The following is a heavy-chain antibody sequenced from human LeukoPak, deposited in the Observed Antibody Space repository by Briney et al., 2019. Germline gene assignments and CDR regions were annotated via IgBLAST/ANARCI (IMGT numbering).Heavy chain of an antibody. CDR1: GFSISADFY. D-gene: IGHD3-10*01. CDR2: VLHSGSS. J-gene: IGHJ4*02. CDR3: ARDFLKYGSGSFHDY. Sequence: SETLSLTCSVSGFSISADFYWGWIRQSPGQGLEWIGSVLHSGSSHYNPSLKSRVTMAIDTSKNQVSLNLRSVTAADSAIYYCARDFLKYGSGSFHDYWGQGILVTVPS. V-gene: IGHV4-38-2*02.